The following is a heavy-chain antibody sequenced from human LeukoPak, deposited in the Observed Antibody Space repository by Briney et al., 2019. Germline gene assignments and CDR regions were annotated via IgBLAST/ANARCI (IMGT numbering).Heavy chain of an antibody. V-gene: IGHV4-34*01. Sequence: SETLSLTCAVYGGSFSGYYWSWIRQPPGKGLEWIGEINHSGSTNYNPSLKSQVTISVDTSKNQFSLKLSSVTAADTAVYYCARLGSGSYYVDYWGQGTLVTVSS. CDR2: INHSGST. J-gene: IGHJ4*02. D-gene: IGHD3-10*01. CDR1: GGSFSGYY. CDR3: ARLGSGSYYVDY.